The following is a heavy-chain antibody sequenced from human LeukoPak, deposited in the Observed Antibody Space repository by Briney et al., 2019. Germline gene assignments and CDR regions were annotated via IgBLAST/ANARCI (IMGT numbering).Heavy chain of an antibody. CDR1: GGSISSYY. J-gene: IGHJ4*02. CDR2: IYYSGST. CDR3: ARQSRYYDSSGYYYFDY. V-gene: IGHV4-59*01. D-gene: IGHD3-22*01. Sequence: PSETLSLTCTVSGGSISSYYWSWIRQPPGKGLEWIGYIYYSGSTNYNPSLKSRVTMSVDTSKNQFSQKLSPVTAADTAVYYCARQSRYYDSSGYYYFDYWGQGTLVTVSS.